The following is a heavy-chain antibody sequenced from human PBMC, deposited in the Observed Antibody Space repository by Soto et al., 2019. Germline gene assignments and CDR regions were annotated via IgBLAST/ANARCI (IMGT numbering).Heavy chain of an antibody. V-gene: IGHV1-18*04. D-gene: IGHD5-12*01. J-gene: IGHJ6*02. CDR2: ISAYNGNT. Sequence: ASVKVSCKASGYTFTSYGISWVRQAPGQGLEWMGWISAYNGNTNYAQKLQGRVTMTTDTSTSTAYMELRSLRSDDTAVYYCASGGHSGYDTTSYGMDVWGQETTVTVSS. CDR1: GYTFTSYG. CDR3: ASGGHSGYDTTSYGMDV.